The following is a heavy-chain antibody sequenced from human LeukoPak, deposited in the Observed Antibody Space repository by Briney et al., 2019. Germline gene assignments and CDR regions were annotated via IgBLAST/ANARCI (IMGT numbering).Heavy chain of an antibody. J-gene: IGHJ5*02. CDR2: IYYSGST. D-gene: IGHD2-21*01. V-gene: IGHV4-59*12. CDR1: GDSISSYY. CDR3: ARGLRFLGWFDP. Sequence: SETLSLTCTVSGDSISSYYWSWIRQPPGKGLEWIGYIYYSGSTNYNPSLKSRVTISVDTSKNQFSLKLSSVTAADTAVYYCARGLRFLGWFDPWGQGTLVTVSS.